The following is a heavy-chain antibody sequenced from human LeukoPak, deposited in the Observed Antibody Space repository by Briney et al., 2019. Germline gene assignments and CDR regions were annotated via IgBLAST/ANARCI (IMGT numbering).Heavy chain of an antibody. V-gene: IGHV3-7*01. D-gene: IGHD1-1*01. Sequence: PGDSLRLSCAASGFTFTTYWMGWVRQAPGKGLEWVANIKQDGSEKYYVDSVKGRFTISRDNVRNSLDLQMNSLRAEDTAVYYCYATAWNDDPPNAFDIWGQGTMVTVSS. CDR1: GFTFTTYW. CDR3: YATAWNDDPPNAFDI. J-gene: IGHJ3*02. CDR2: IKQDGSEK.